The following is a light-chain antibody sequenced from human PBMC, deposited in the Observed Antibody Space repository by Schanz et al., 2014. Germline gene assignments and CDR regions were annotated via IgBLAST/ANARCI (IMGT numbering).Light chain of an antibody. Sequence: QSVLTQPPSVSGAPGQRVTISCTGSTSNIGTGYHVHWYQHFPGTAPKLLIFGDSNRPSGVPGRFSGSKSGTSASLAITGXXXXDEADYYCQTYDISLSAWVFGGGTKLTVL. V-gene: IGLV1-40*01. CDR3: QTYDISLSAWV. CDR1: TSNIGTGYH. CDR2: GDS. J-gene: IGLJ3*02.